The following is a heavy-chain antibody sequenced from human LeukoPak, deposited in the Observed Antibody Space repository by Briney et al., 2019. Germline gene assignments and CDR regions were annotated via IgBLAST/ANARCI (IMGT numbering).Heavy chain of an antibody. Sequence: PGGSLRLSCAASGFTVSSNYMSWVRQAPGKGLEWVSVIYSGGSTYYADSVKGRFTISRDNSKNTLYLQMNSLRAEDTAVYYCARDRRGSYYYSSGSFDYWGQGTLVTVSS. CDR1: GFTVSSNY. CDR2: IYSGGST. J-gene: IGHJ4*02. V-gene: IGHV3-53*01. D-gene: IGHD3-22*01. CDR3: ARDRRGSYYYSSGSFDY.